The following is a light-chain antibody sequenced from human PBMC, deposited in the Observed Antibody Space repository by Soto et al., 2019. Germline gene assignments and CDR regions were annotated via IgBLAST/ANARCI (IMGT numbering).Light chain of an antibody. CDR3: SSYTSTMTNV. V-gene: IGLV2-14*03. CDR2: DVV. CDR1: SSDVGGFNS. J-gene: IGLJ1*01. Sequence: QSALTQPASVSGSPGQSITISCTGTSSDVGGFNSVSWYQLRPGTAPKLIIYDVVDRPSGVSYRFSGSKSGNTASLTNSGLQAADEADYFCSSYTSTMTNVFGSGTKVTVL.